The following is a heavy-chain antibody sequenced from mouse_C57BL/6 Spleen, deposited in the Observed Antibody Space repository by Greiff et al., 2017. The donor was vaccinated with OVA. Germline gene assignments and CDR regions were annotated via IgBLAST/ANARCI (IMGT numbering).Heavy chain of an antibody. CDR1: GYTFTDYN. J-gene: IGHJ4*01. CDR2: INHNNGGT. CDR3: ARTPSTVVATDYAMDY. D-gene: IGHD1-1*01. V-gene: IGHV1-18*01. Sequence: DVQLQESGPELVKPGASVKIPCKASGYTFTDYNMDWVKQSHGKSLEWIGDINHNNGGTIYNQKFKGKATLTVDKSSSTAYMELRSLTSEDTAVYYCARTPSTVVATDYAMDYWGQGTSVTVSS.